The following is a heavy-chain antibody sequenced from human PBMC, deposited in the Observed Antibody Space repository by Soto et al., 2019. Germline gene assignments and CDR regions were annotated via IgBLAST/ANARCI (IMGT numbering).Heavy chain of an antibody. CDR3: ARRITIFGVVNYYGMDV. D-gene: IGHD3-3*01. V-gene: IGHV5-10-1*01. CDR1: GYSFTSYW. Sequence: LGESLKIACNGSGYSFTSYWISWVRQMPGKGLEWMGRIDPSDSYTNYSPSFQGHVTISADKSISTAYLQWSSLKASDTAMYYCARRITIFGVVNYYGMDVWGQVTTVIVSS. J-gene: IGHJ6*02. CDR2: IDPSDSYT.